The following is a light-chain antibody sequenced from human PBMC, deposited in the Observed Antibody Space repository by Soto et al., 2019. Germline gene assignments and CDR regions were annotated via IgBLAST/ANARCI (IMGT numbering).Light chain of an antibody. Sequence: ERVMAQSPATLSVSKGKRATLSCRASQSVGSDLAWYQQKPGQAPRLVIYDASSRATGIPDRFSGSGSGTDFTLTISRLEPEDFAVYFCYQYDSSPWTFGQGTKVDI. CDR2: DAS. CDR1: QSVGSD. CDR3: YQYDSSPWT. J-gene: IGKJ1*01. V-gene: IGKV3-20*01.